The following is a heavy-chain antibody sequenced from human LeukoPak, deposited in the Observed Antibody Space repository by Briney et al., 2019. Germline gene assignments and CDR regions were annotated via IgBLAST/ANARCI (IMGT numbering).Heavy chain of an antibody. Sequence: SETLSLTCTVSGVSVSSSSYYWGWIRQPPGKGLEWIGSLQYSGSTYYNPSLKSRVTISVDTSKNQFSLKLSSVTAADTAVYYCARRWYNWNEHFDYWGQGTLVTVSS. J-gene: IGHJ4*02. CDR3: ARRWYNWNEHFDY. V-gene: IGHV4-39*01. CDR2: LQYSGST. D-gene: IGHD1-1*01. CDR1: GVSVSSSSYY.